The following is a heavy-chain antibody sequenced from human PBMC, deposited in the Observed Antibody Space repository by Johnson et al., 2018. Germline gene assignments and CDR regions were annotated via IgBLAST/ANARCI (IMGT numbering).Heavy chain of an antibody. V-gene: IGHV3-33*01. Sequence: VQLLKSGGGVVQPGRSLRLSCAASGFTFSSYGMHWVRQAPGKGLEWVAVIWYDGSNKYYADSVKGRFTISRDNSKNTLYLQMNSLSAEDTAVYYCARGNWGDAFDIWGQGTMVTVSS. D-gene: IGHD7-27*01. J-gene: IGHJ3*02. CDR2: IWYDGSNK. CDR1: GFTFSSYG. CDR3: ARGNWGDAFDI.